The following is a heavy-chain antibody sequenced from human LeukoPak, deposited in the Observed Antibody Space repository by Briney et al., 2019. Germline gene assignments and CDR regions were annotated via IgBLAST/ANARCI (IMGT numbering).Heavy chain of an antibody. CDR2: INHSGST. Sequence: SETLSLTCAVYGVSFSGYYWSWIRQPPGKGLEWIGEINHSGSTNYNPSLKSRVTISVDTSKNQFSLKLSSVTAADTAVYYCARRVGARGYFDYWGQGTLVTVSS. D-gene: IGHD1-26*01. CDR1: GVSFSGYY. J-gene: IGHJ4*02. V-gene: IGHV4-34*01. CDR3: ARRVGARGYFDY.